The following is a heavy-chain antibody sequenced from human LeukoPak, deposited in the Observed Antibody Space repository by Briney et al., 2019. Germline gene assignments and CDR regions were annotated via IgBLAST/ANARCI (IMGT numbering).Heavy chain of an antibody. V-gene: IGHV4-4*07. CDR2: IYTSGST. CDR1: GGSISSYY. J-gene: IGHJ4*02. D-gene: IGHD1-26*01. CDR3: ARDFGIVGARALYYFDY. Sequence: PSETLSLTCTVSGGSISSYYWSWIRQPAGKGLEWIGRIYTSGSTNYNPSLKSRVTMSVDTSKNQFSLKLSSVTAADTAVYYCARDFGIVGARALYYFDYWGQGTLVTVSS.